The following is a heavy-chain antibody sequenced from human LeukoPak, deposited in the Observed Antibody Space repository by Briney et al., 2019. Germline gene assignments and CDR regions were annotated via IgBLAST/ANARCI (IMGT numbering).Heavy chain of an antibody. CDR1: GGSISSGDYY. J-gene: IGHJ3*02. CDR3: ARGVLDGAFDI. CDR2: IYYSGST. V-gene: IGHV4-30-4*08. Sequence: SETLSLTCTVSGGSISSGDYYWSCIRQPPGKGLEWIGYIYYSGSTYYNPSLKSRVTISVDTSKNQFSLKLSSVTAADTAVYYSARGVLDGAFDIWGQGTMVTVSS. D-gene: IGHD3-3*01.